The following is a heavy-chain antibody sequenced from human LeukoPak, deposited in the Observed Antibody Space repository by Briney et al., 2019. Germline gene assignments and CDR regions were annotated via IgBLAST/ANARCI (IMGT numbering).Heavy chain of an antibody. J-gene: IGHJ4*02. CDR1: GGSISSSY. Sequence: SETLSLTCTVSGGSISSSYWSWIRQPPGKGLEWIGYIYYSGSTNYNPSLKSRVTMSVDTSKNQFSLKLSSVTAADTAVYYCARDPIRSHYYDSSGYSRGWGQGTLVTVSS. CDR3: ARDPIRSHYYDSSGYSRG. V-gene: IGHV4-59*12. D-gene: IGHD3-22*01. CDR2: IYYSGST.